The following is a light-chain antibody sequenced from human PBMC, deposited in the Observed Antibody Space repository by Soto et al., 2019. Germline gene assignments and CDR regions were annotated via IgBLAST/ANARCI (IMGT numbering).Light chain of an antibody. V-gene: IGLV2-8*01. Sequence: QSVLTQPPSASGSPGQSVTISCTGTNSDPGGSTYVSWYQQHPGKAPKLVIYEVIKRPSGVPDRFSGSRSGNTASLTVSGLQAEDEADYYCSSNVGGNKLKIFGGGTKLTVL. CDR2: EVI. J-gene: IGLJ2*01. CDR3: SSNVGGNKLKI. CDR1: NSDPGGSTY.